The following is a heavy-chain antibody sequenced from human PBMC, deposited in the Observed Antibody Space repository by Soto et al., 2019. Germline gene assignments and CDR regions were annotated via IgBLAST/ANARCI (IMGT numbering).Heavy chain of an antibody. V-gene: IGHV1-69*13. J-gene: IGHJ4*02. D-gene: IGHD2-2*01. CDR2: IIPIFGTA. Sequence: GASVKVSCKASGGTFSSYAISWVRQAPGQGLEWMGGIIPIFGTANYAQKFQGRVTITADESTSTAYMELSSLRSEDTAVYYCAYGDCSSTSCYSRHFDYWGQGTVVTVSS. CDR3: AYGDCSSTSCYSRHFDY. CDR1: GGTFSSYA.